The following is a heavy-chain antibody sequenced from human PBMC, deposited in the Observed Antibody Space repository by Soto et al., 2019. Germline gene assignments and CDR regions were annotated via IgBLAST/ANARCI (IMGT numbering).Heavy chain of an antibody. CDR1: GFTFSSYA. CDR2: ISGSGCST. Sequence: EVQLLESGGGLVQPGGSLRLSCAASGFTFSSYAMSWVRQAPGKGLEWVSAISGSGCSTYYADSVKGRFTISRDNSKNPLYLQRNSLRAKDTAVYSGAKDTGWQWLVHEGYWGHGTLVTVSS. J-gene: IGHJ4*01. V-gene: IGHV3-23*01. D-gene: IGHD6-19*01. CDR3: AKDTGWQWLVHEGY.